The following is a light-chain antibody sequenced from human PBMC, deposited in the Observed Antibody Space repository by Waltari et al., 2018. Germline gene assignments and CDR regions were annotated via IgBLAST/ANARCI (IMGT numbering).Light chain of an antibody. CDR1: SSDVGNYNV. J-gene: IGLJ1*01. CDR2: EGS. V-gene: IGLV2-23*01. CDR3: CSYAGGTTYV. Sequence: QPALTQPASVSGSPGQSITLSCTGTSSDVGNYNVVSWYQQYPGQAPKFRIYEGSEGPSGVSNRFSGSKSGNTASLTISGLQAEDEADYYCCSYAGGTTYVFGTGTKVTVL.